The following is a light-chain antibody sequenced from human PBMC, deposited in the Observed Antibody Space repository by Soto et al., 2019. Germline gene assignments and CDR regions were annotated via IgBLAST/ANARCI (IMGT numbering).Light chain of an antibody. CDR1: SSNIGNNY. CDR2: DNN. J-gene: IGLJ1*01. V-gene: IGLV1-51*01. Sequence: QSALAQPPSVSAAPGQKATISCSGSSSNIGNNYVSWYQQLPGTAPKLLIYDNNKRPSGIPDRFSGSKSGTSATLGITGLQTGDEADYYCGTWDSSLSAHYIFGTGTKVTVL. CDR3: GTWDSSLSAHYI.